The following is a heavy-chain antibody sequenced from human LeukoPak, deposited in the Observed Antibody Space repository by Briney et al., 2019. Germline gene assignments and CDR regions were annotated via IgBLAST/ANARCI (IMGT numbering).Heavy chain of an antibody. CDR3: ARTVPGYPDDYFDY. Sequence: GGSLRLSCAASGFTFSRHWMSWVRQTPGKGLERVAHMNQDGSAIYYVDSVKGRFTISRDNAKNSLCLQMTGLTVADTAVYYCARTVPGYPDDYFDYWGQGTLVTVSS. V-gene: IGHV3-7*01. D-gene: IGHD6-19*01. J-gene: IGHJ4*02. CDR2: MNQDGSAI. CDR1: GFTFSRHW.